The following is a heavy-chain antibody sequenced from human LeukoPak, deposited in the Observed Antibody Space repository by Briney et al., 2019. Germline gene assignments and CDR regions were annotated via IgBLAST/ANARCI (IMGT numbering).Heavy chain of an antibody. CDR2: ISGSGGST. D-gene: IGHD5-24*01. CDR1: GFTFSSYA. Sequence: PGGSLRLSCAASGFTFSSYAMSWVRQAPGKGLEWVSAISGSGGSTYYADSVKGRFTISRDNSKNTLYLQMNSLRAEDTAVYYSAKERGSREMATIPGWFDPWGQGTLVTVSS. J-gene: IGHJ5*02. CDR3: AKERGSREMATIPGWFDP. V-gene: IGHV3-23*01.